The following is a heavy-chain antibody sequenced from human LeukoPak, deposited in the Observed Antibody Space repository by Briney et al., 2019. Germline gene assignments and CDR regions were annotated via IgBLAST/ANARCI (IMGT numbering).Heavy chain of an antibody. CDR2: IYYSGST. CDR1: GGSISSSSYY. Sequence: SETLSLTCTVSGGSISSSSYYWGWIRQPPGKGLEWIRSIYYSGSTYYNPSLKSRVTISVDTSKNQFSLKLSSVTAADTAVYYCARGPFIVVVPAAKVWFDPWGQGTLVTVSS. D-gene: IGHD2-2*01. V-gene: IGHV4-39*01. CDR3: ARGPFIVVVPAAKVWFDP. J-gene: IGHJ5*02.